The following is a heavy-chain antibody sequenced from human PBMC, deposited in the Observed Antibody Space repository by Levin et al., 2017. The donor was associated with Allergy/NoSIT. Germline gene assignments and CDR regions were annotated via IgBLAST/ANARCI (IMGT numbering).Heavy chain of an antibody. V-gene: IGHV4-34*01. D-gene: IGHD2-2*01. CDR2: INHSGST. Sequence: SETLSLTCAVYGGSFTGYYWNWIRQPPGKGLEWIGEINHSGSTNYNPSLKSRVTISVDTSKNQFSLKLSSVTAADTALYYCARGRYCSGTSCYREYYYYYMDVWGKGTTVTVSS. CDR3: ARGRYCSGTSCYREYYYYYMDV. CDR1: GGSFTGYY. J-gene: IGHJ6*03.